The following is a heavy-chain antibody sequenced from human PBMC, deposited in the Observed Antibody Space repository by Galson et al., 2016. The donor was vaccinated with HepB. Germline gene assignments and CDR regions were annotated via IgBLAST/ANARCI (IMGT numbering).Heavy chain of an antibody. J-gene: IGHJ4*02. Sequence: SLRLSCAASGFTFSSFSMSWVRQAPGKGLVWVSRINSAGNSTNYADSVKGRFTISRDNAKNTLYLQMNGLRAEDTAVYYCARGPRYWELDYWGQGTLVTVSS. CDR1: GFTFSSFS. CDR2: INSAGNST. CDR3: ARGPRYWELDY. V-gene: IGHV3-74*01. D-gene: IGHD1-26*01.